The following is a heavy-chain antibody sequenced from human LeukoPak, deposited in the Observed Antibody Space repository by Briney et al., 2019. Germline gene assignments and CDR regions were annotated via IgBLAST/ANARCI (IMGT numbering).Heavy chain of an antibody. D-gene: IGHD2-2*01. Sequence: PGGSLRLSCAASGFTFSSYGMHWVRQAPGKGLEWVAVISCDGSNKYYADSVKGRFTISRDNSKNTLYLQMNSLRAEDTAVYYCAKDDARYCSSTSCYFIDYWGQGTLVTVSS. J-gene: IGHJ4*02. CDR2: ISCDGSNK. V-gene: IGHV3-30*18. CDR1: GFTFSSYG. CDR3: AKDDARYCSSTSCYFIDY.